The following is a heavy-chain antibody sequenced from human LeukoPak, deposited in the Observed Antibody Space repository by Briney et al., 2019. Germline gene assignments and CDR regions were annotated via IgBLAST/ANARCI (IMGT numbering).Heavy chain of an antibody. J-gene: IGHJ6*03. CDR1: GFTFSSYE. CDR3: ARGVSGSYYVLNYYYYMDV. D-gene: IGHD1-26*01. CDR2: ISSSGSTI. Sequence: GGSLRLSCAVSGFTFSSYEMNWVRQAPGKGLEWVSYISSSGSTIYYTDAVKGRFTISRDNARNSLDLQMNSLRPEDTAVYYCARGVSGSYYVLNYYYYMDVWGKGTTVTISS. V-gene: IGHV3-48*03.